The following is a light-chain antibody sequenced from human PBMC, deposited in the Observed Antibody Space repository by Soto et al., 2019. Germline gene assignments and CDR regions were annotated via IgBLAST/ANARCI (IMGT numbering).Light chain of an antibody. CDR3: CSYAGSSSFV. Sequence: QSALTQPASVSGSPGQSITISCTGTSSNVGSYNLVSWYQQHPGKAPKLMISEGNKRPSGVSNRFSGSKSGNTASLTISGLQAEDEADYYCCSYAGSSSFVFGTGTQLTVL. J-gene: IGLJ1*01. CDR2: EGN. V-gene: IGLV2-23*01. CDR1: SSNVGSYNL.